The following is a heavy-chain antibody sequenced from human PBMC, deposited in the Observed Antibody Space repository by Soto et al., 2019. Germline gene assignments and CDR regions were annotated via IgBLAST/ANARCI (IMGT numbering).Heavy chain of an antibody. CDR3: ARDSPPVDY. CDR2: ISAYNGNT. J-gene: IGHJ4*02. CDR1: GYTFSSYG. Sequence: QVQLVQSGAEVKKPGASVKVSCKPSGYTFSSYGISWVRQAPGQGLEWMGWISAYNGNTKYAQKIQDRVTMTTDTSTSTAYVELRSLRSDDTAVYFCARDSPPVDYWGQGTLVTVSS. V-gene: IGHV1-18*01.